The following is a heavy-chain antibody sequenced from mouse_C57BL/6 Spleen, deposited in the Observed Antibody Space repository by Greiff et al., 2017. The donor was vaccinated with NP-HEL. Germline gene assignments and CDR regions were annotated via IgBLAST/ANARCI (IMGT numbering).Heavy chain of an antibody. CDR2: ISDGGSYT. CDR1: GFTFSSYA. Sequence: EVKVVESGGGLVKPGGSLKLSCAASGFTFSSYAMSWVRQTPEKRLEWVATISDGGSYTYYPDNVKGRFTISRDNAKNNLYLQMSHLKSEDTAMYYCERGDYGSSSDFDYWGQGTTLTVSS. CDR3: ERGDYGSSSDFDY. J-gene: IGHJ2*01. D-gene: IGHD1-1*01. V-gene: IGHV5-4*03.